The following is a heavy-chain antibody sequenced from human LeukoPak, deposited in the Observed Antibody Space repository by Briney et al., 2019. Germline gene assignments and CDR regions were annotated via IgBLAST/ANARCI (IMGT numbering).Heavy chain of an antibody. D-gene: IGHD6-13*01. Sequence: GGSLRLSCAASGFTFSSYGMSWVRQAPGKGLEWVSGISWNSGSIGYADSVKGRFTISRDNAKNSLYLQMNSLRAEDTALYYCAKDMGIAAAVGFDYWGQGTLVTVSS. CDR3: AKDMGIAAAVGFDY. CDR1: GFTFSSYG. V-gene: IGHV3-9*01. CDR2: ISWNSGSI. J-gene: IGHJ4*02.